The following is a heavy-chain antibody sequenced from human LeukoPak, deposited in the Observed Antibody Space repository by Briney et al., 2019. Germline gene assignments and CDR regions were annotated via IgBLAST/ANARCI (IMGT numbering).Heavy chain of an antibody. CDR1: GGSISSYY. J-gene: IGHJ5*02. Sequence: SETLSLTCTVSGGSISSYYWSWIRQPPGKGLEWIGYTYYSGSTNYNPSLKSRVTISVDTSKNQFSLKLSSVTAADTAVYYCARAGLYCSSTSCYIWFDPWGQGTLVTVSS. CDR3: ARAGLYCSSTSCYIWFDP. CDR2: TYYSGST. D-gene: IGHD2-2*02. V-gene: IGHV4-59*01.